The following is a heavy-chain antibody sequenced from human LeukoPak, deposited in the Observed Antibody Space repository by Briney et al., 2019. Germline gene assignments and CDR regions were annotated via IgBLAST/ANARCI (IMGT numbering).Heavy chain of an antibody. CDR2: INHSGGT. CDR3: ARSLGYCSSTSCGS. CDR1: GGSFSGYY. V-gene: IGHV4-34*01. D-gene: IGHD2-2*01. Sequence: PSETLSLTCAVYGGSFSGYYWSWIRQPPGKGLEWIGEINHSGGTNYNPSLKSRVTISVDTSKNQFSLKLSSVTAADTAVYYCARSLGYCSSTSCGSWGQGTLVTVSS. J-gene: IGHJ4*02.